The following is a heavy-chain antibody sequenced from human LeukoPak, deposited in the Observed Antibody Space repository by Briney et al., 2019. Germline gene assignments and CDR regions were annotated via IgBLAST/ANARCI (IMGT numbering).Heavy chain of an antibody. Sequence: GTSVKVSCMASGFTFSSSVMQWVRQARGQGLEWIGWIVVGSGNTNYAQKVQERVTITRDMSTSTAYMELSSLRSEDTAVYYCAADIVGATGYYFDYWGQGTLVTVSS. D-gene: IGHD1-26*01. CDR1: GFTFSSSV. J-gene: IGHJ4*02. CDR2: IVVGSGNT. CDR3: AADIVGATGYYFDY. V-gene: IGHV1-58*02.